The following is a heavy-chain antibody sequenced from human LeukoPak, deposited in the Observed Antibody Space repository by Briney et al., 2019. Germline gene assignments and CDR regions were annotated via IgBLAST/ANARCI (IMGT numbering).Heavy chain of an antibody. CDR2: ISSSSSTI. D-gene: IGHD6-6*01. CDR3: ARVGGSSIAARRSYYYYMDV. Sequence: QPGGSLRLSCAASGFTFSSYSMNWVRQAPGKGLEWVSYISSSSSTIYYADSVKGRFTISRDNAKNSLYLQMNSLRAEDTAVYYCARVGGSSIAARRSYYYYMDVWGKGTTVTVSS. V-gene: IGHV3-48*01. CDR1: GFTFSSYS. J-gene: IGHJ6*03.